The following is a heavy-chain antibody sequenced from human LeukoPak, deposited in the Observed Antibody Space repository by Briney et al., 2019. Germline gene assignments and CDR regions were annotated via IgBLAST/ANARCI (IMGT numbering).Heavy chain of an antibody. D-gene: IGHD1-1*01. CDR1: RYTFTGYY. J-gene: IGHJ4*02. V-gene: IGHV1-2*02. CDR3: ARVGATGTTSPFDY. Sequence: ASAKVSCKASRYTFTGYYMHWVRQAPGQGLEWMGWINPNSGGTNYAQKFQGRVTMTRDTSISTAYMELSRLRSDDTAVYYCARVGATGTTSPFDYWGQGTLVTVSS. CDR2: INPNSGGT.